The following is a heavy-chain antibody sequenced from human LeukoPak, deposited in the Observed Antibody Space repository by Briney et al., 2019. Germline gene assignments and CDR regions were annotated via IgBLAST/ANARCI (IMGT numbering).Heavy chain of an antibody. CDR3: ARGGSGSFYGMDV. D-gene: IGHD3-10*01. CDR2: SNAGNGNT. CDR1: GYTFTSYA. J-gene: IGHJ6*02. V-gene: IGHV1-3*02. Sequence: ASVKVSCKASGYTFTSYAMHWVRQAPGQRLEWMGWSNAGNGNTKYSQEFQGRVTITRDTSASTAYMELSSLRSEDTAVYYCARGGSGSFYGMDVWGQGTTVTVSS.